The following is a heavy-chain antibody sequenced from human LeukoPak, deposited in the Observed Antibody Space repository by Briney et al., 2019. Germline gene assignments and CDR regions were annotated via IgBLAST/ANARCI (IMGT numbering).Heavy chain of an antibody. CDR1: GFTFSVAW. Sequence: GGSLRLSCAASGFTFSVAWMNWVRQAPGKGLEWVGRIKSNTDGGATDYAAPVKDRFTISRNDSEKTLYLQMNSLKTEDTAVYYCITEPPGVVFWGQGTLVTASS. CDR3: ITEPPGVVF. J-gene: IGHJ4*02. CDR2: IKSNTDGGAT. D-gene: IGHD7-27*01. V-gene: IGHV3-15*01.